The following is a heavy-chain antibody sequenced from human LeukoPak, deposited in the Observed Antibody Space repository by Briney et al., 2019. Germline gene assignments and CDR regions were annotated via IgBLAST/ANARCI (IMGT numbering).Heavy chain of an antibody. D-gene: IGHD4-17*01. CDR3: ARGFTVTMWDHDAFDI. J-gene: IGHJ3*02. Sequence: PGRSLRLSCAASGFTFSSYGMHWVRQAPGKGLEWVAVIWYDGSNKYYADSVKGRFTISRDNSKNTLYLQMNSLRAEDTAVYYCARGFTVTMWDHDAFDIWGQGTMVTVSS. CDR2: IWYDGSNK. V-gene: IGHV3-33*01. CDR1: GFTFSSYG.